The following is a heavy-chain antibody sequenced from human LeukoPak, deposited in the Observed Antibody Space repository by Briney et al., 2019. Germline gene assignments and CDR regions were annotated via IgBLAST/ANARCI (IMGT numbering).Heavy chain of an antibody. J-gene: IGHJ4*02. CDR2: ISSSGTYI. Sequence: GGTLRLSYAASRFTFRSYSMNWVRQAPGKALEGVSSISSSGTYIYYADSMKGRFTISRDNARNSLYLQMNSLRAEDTAVYYCARINYGDYFDYWGQGTLVTVSS. V-gene: IGHV3-21*01. CDR3: ARINYGDYFDY. D-gene: IGHD4-17*01. CDR1: RFTFRSYS.